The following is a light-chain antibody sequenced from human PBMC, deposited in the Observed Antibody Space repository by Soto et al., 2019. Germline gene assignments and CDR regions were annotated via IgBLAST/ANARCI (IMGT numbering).Light chain of an antibody. CDR1: SSDVGSYNL. Sequence: QSALTQPASVSGSPGQSITISCTGTSSDVGSYNLVSWYQQRPGQAPKLIIYEGNKRPSGVSNRFPAPKSANTASLTISGLQAEDEADYYCCSYAGSSTVYVFGTGTKVTVL. V-gene: IGLV2-23*01. CDR2: EGN. CDR3: CSYAGSSTVYV. J-gene: IGLJ1*01.